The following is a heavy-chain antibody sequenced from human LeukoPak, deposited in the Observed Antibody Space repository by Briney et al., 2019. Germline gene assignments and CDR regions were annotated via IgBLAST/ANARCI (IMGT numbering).Heavy chain of an antibody. CDR3: ASYYDSSGSFDY. D-gene: IGHD3-22*01. Sequence: SETLSLTCAVSGGSISSGGYSWSWIRQPPGKGLEWIGYIYHSGSTYYNPSLKSRVTISVDRSKNQFSLKLSSVTAADTAVYYCASYYDSSGSFDYWGQGTLVTVSS. CDR2: IYHSGST. V-gene: IGHV4-30-2*01. CDR1: GGSISSGGYS. J-gene: IGHJ4*02.